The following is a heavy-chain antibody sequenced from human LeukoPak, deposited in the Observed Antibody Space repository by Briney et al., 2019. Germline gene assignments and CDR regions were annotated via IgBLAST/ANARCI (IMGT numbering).Heavy chain of an antibody. D-gene: IGHD6-13*01. Sequence: GTSVKVPCKASGFTFTSSAVQWVRQARGQRLEWIGWIVVGSGNTNYAQKFQERVTITRDMSTSTAYMELSSLRSEDTAVYYCAADIGNSSWDYWGQGTLVTVSS. J-gene: IGHJ4*02. V-gene: IGHV1-58*01. CDR1: GFTFTSSA. CDR3: AADIGNSSWDY. CDR2: IVVGSGNT.